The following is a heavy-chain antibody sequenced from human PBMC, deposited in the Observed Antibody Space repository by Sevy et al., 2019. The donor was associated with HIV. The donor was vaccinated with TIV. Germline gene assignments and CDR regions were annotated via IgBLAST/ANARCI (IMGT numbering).Heavy chain of an antibody. J-gene: IGHJ4*02. Sequence: ASVKVSCKASGGTFSSYAISWVRQAPGQGLEWMGGIIPIFGTVNYAQKFQGRVTITADESTSTAYMELSSLRSEDTAVYYCARGLARNTYYDFWSGYFTYFDYWGQGTLVTVSS. CDR1: GGTFSSYA. D-gene: IGHD3-3*01. V-gene: IGHV1-69*13. CDR3: ARGLARNTYYDFWSGYFTYFDY. CDR2: IIPIFGTV.